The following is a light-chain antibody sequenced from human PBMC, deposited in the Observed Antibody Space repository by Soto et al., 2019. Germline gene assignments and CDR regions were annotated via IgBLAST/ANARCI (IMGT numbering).Light chain of an antibody. CDR2: GAS. CDR3: QQYNSWPLT. V-gene: IGKV3-15*01. CDR1: QSVGSS. J-gene: IGKJ4*01. Sequence: EKVMTQSPATLSVSPGERATLSCRASQSVGSSLAWYQRKPGQAPRLLIYGASTRATGIPATFSGSGSGTEFTLTISSLQSEDFAVYYCQQYNSWPLTFGGGTKVEIK.